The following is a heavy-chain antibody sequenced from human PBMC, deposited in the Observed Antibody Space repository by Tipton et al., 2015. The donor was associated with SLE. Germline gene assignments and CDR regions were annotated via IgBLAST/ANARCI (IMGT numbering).Heavy chain of an antibody. D-gene: IGHD5/OR15-5a*01. CDR2: IKSKIDGESA. CDR1: GFNFNDAW. CDR3: TTEARCHSVRCGYFYLDY. V-gene: IGHV3-15*01. Sequence: SLRLSCVASGFNFNDAWMTWVRQAPGKGLEWVGLIKSKIDGESADYAAPVTGRFTISRDDSKNTVYLEMNSLKTEDTAVYYCTTEARCHSVRCGYFYLDYWGRGTLVTVSS. J-gene: IGHJ4*02.